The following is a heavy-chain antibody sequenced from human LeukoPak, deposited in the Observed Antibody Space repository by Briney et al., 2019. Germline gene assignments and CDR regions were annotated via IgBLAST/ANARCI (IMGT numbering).Heavy chain of an antibody. CDR3: AKAPPYYSDSSGYFQH. J-gene: IGHJ1*01. D-gene: IGHD3-22*01. Sequence: GRSLRLSCAASGFTFDDSAMHRVRQVPGKGLERASGISWNRGIIDYADSVKGRFTISRDNAKKALYIEMNNLRPDDTAFYYCAKAPPYYSDSSGYFQHWGQGTLVTVSS. CDR1: GFTFDDSA. CDR2: ISWNRGII. V-gene: IGHV3-9*01.